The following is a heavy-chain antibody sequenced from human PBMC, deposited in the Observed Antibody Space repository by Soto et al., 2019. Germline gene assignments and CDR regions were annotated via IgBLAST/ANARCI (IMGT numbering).Heavy chain of an antibody. D-gene: IGHD1-26*01. V-gene: IGHV3-23*01. CDR3: AKFGIGELIVYYFDY. Sequence: GGSLRLSCAASGFTFSSYAMSWVRQAPGKGLEWVSAISGSGGSTYYADSVKGGFTISRDNSKNTLYLQMNSLRAEDTAVYYCAKFGIGELIVYYFDYWGQGTLVTVSS. CDR2: ISGSGGST. CDR1: GFTFSSYA. J-gene: IGHJ4*02.